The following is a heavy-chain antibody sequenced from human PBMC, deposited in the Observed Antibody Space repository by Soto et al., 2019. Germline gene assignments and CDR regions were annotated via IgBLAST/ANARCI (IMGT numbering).Heavy chain of an antibody. CDR3: ARDAGAAYSGYDYGRYMDV. CDR1: GYTLTVYY. J-gene: IGHJ6*03. Sequence: ASVKVSCTASGYTLTVYYMHWVRQAPGQGLEWMGWINPNSGGTNYAQKFQGWVTMTRDTSISTAYMELSRLRSDDTAVYYCARDAGAAYSGYDYGRYMDVWGKGTTVTVSS. CDR2: INPNSGGT. D-gene: IGHD5-12*01. V-gene: IGHV1-2*04.